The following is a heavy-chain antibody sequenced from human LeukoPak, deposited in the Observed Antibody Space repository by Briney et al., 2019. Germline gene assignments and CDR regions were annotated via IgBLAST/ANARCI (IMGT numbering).Heavy chain of an antibody. CDR2: IYYSGST. CDR3: ARGVTVTTWDPWFDT. V-gene: IGHV4-39*07. J-gene: IGHJ5*02. CDR1: GGSISSSSYY. Sequence: PSETLSLTCTVSGGSISSSSYYWGWIRQPPGKGLEWIGSIYYSGSTKYNPSLKGRVTISVDTSKNQFSLKLNSVTAADTAVYYCARGVTVTTWDPWFDTWGQGTLVTVSS. D-gene: IGHD1-20*01.